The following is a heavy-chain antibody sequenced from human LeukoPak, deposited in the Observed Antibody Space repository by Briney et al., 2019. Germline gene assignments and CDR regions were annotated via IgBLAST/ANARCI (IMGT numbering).Heavy chain of an antibody. Sequence: SETLSLTCAVYGGFFSGYYWSWIRQPPGKGLEWIGEINHSGSTNYNPSLKSRVTISVDTSKNQFSLKLSSVTAADTAVYYCARGRIQLWLYYYYYGMDVWGQGTTVTVSS. J-gene: IGHJ6*02. CDR3: ARGRIQLWLYYYYYGMDV. CDR2: INHSGST. CDR1: GGFFSGYY. D-gene: IGHD5-18*01. V-gene: IGHV4-34*01.